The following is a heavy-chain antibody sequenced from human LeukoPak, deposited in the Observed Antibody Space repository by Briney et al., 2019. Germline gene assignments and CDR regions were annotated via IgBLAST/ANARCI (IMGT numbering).Heavy chain of an antibody. CDR2: INPNSGGT. D-gene: IGHD3-10*01. V-gene: IGHV1-2*06. J-gene: IGHJ6*02. CDR1: GYTLTELS. Sequence: ASVKVSCKVSGYTLTELSMHWVRQAPGQGLEWMGRINPNSGGTNYAQKFQGRVTMTRDTSISTAYMELSRLRSDDTAVYYCAREEELFMVRGVSYYYYYGMDVWGQGTTVTVSS. CDR3: AREEELFMVRGVSYYYYYGMDV.